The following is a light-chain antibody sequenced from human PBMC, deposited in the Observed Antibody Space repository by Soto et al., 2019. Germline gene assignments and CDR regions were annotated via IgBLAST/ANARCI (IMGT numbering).Light chain of an antibody. CDR3: QQSYSSPRLT. V-gene: IGKV1-39*01. J-gene: IGKJ5*01. CDR1: QTISSC. Sequence: DIQMTQSPATLSVSVGDRVTITCWASQTISSCLAWYQQKPGKAPKLLIYAASSWQSGVPARFSGSGSGTDFTLTISSLQPEDFATYYCQQSYSSPRLTFGQGTRLDI. CDR2: AAS.